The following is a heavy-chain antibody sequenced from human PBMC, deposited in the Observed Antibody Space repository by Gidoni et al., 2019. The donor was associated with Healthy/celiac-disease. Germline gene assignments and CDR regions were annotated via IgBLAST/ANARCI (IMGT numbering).Heavy chain of an antibody. V-gene: IGHV5-10-1*01. D-gene: IGHD3-10*01. CDR3: ARRDYYGSGSYLAFDI. J-gene: IGHJ3*02. CDR1: GYSFTRYW. Sequence: EVHVVQSGAEVKKPGESLGISCRGSGYSFTRYWISWVRQMPGKGLEWMGRIDPSDTYTNYSPSFQGHVTISADKSISTAYLQWSSLKAADTAMYYCARRDYYGSGSYLAFDIWGQGTMVTVSS. CDR2: IDPSDTYT.